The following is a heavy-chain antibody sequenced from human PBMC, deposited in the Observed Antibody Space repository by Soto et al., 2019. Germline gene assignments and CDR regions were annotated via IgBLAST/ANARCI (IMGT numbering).Heavy chain of an antibody. J-gene: IGHJ4*02. CDR1: GFTFSSYG. Sequence: QVQLVESGGGVVQPGRSLRLSCAASGFTFSSYGMHWVRQAPGKGLEWVAVISYDGSNKYYADSVKGRFTISRDNSKNTLYLQMNSLRAEYTAVYYCAKDPSAVAATLEDYWGQGTLVTVSS. CDR2: ISYDGSNK. D-gene: IGHD6-19*01. CDR3: AKDPSAVAATLEDY. V-gene: IGHV3-30*18.